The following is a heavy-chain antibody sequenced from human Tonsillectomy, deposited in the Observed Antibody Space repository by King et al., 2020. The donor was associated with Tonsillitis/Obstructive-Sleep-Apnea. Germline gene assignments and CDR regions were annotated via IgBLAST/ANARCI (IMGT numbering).Heavy chain of an antibody. D-gene: IGHD2-15*01. CDR3: ASGYCSGGSCPHYYYMDV. Sequence: VQLVESGGGLIQPGGSLRRSCVVSGFTVRNEYMSWVRQAPGKGLEWGSVIYGGGSTYYADPVKGRLTIPREESKNTVYLQMNSLRVEDAAVYYCASGYCSGGSCPHYYYMDVWGKGTTVIVS. CDR1: GFTVRNEY. J-gene: IGHJ6*03. CDR2: IYGGGST. V-gene: IGHV3-53*01.